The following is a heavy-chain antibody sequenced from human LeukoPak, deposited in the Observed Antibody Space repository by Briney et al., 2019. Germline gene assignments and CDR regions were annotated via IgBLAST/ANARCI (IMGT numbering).Heavy chain of an antibody. V-gene: IGHV1-8*03. CDR2: MNPNRGNT. CDR1: GYTFTSYD. J-gene: IGHJ4*02. D-gene: IGHD3-22*01. CDR3: ARAQCRGYYDSSGPPTGWYFDY. Sequence: ASVKVSCKASGYTFTSYDINWVRQATGQGLEWMGWMNPNRGNTGYAQKFQGRVTITADKSTSTAYMELSSLRSEDTAVYYCARAQCRGYYDSSGPPTGWYFDYWGQGTLVTVSS.